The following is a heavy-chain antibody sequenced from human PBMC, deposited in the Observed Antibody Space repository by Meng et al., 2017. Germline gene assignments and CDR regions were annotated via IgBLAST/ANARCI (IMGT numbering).Heavy chain of an antibody. CDR1: GFTFSSYE. CDR2: ISSSGSTI. V-gene: IGHV3-48*03. Sequence: GESLKISCAASGFTFSSYEMNWVRQAPGKGLEWVSYISSSGSTIYYADSVKGRFTISRDNAKNSLYLQMNSLRAEDTAVYYCARGLAYSSSWYWFDYWGQGTLVTVSS. J-gene: IGHJ4*02. CDR3: ARGLAYSSSWYWFDY. D-gene: IGHD6-13*01.